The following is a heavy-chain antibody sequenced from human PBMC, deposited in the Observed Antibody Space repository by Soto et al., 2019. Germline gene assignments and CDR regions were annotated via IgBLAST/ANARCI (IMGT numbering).Heavy chain of an antibody. CDR3: ARSSGSNIDRAYHYDSGAPRPFDS. CDR1: GGTFSSYA. D-gene: IGHD3-22*01. Sequence: SVKVSCKASGGTFSSYAISWVRQAHGQGLEWMGGIIPIFGTANYAQKFQGRVTITADKSTSTAYMELSSLRSEDTAVYYCARSSGSNIDRAYHYDSGAPRPFDSGGQGTLVNVPS. V-gene: IGHV1-69*06. CDR2: IIPIFGTA. J-gene: IGHJ4*02.